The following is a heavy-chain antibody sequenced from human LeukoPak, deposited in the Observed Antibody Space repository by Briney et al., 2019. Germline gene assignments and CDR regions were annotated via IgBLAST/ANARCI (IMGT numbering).Heavy chain of an antibody. D-gene: IGHD1-26*01. V-gene: IGHV4-59*08. Sequence: SETLSLTCTVSDASISSYSWSWIRQPPGKGLEWIGYIYNIGSSNYNPSLKSRVTISADTSKNHFSLKLNSVTAADTAVYYCARHSPSKVGFDYWGQGTLVAVSS. J-gene: IGHJ4*02. CDR3: ARHSPSKVGFDY. CDR1: DASISSYS. CDR2: IYNIGSS.